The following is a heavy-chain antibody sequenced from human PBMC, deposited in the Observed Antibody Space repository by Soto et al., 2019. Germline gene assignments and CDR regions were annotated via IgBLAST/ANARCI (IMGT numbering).Heavy chain of an antibody. CDR3: AKGVPGIAVAGTGYFQH. Sequence: SETLSLTCAVSGGSIISSNWWSWVRQPPGKGLEWIGEIFHSGSTNYNPSLKSRVTISVDKSKNQFSLKLSSVTAADAAVYYCAKGVPGIAVAGTGYFQHWGQGTLVTVSS. J-gene: IGHJ1*01. CDR1: GGSIISSNW. V-gene: IGHV4-4*02. CDR2: IFHSGST. D-gene: IGHD6-19*01.